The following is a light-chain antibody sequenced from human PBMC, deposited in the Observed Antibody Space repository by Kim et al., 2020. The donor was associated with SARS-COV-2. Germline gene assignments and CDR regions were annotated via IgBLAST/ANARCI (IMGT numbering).Light chain of an antibody. CDR3: QQRRDCPRIT. CDR2: ESS. CDR1: QNLNNY. J-gene: IGKJ5*01. Sequence: DIVLTQSPDTLSVSPGERATLSCRASQNLNNYLAWYQQKPGQAPRLLIYESSHRASGIPARFSGSGSGTDFTLTISSLEPEDFAVYFCQQRRDCPRITFGQGTRLEIK. V-gene: IGKV3-11*01.